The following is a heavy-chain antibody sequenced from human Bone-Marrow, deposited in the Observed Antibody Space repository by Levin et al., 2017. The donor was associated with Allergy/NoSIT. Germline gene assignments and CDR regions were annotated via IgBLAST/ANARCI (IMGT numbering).Heavy chain of an antibody. CDR2: ISSSSSTI. J-gene: IGHJ4*02. CDR3: ARDGVWFGDRRGGPYYFDY. Sequence: PGGSLRLSCAASGFTFSSYSMNWVRQAPGKGLEWVSYISSSSSTIYYADSVKGRFTISRDNAKNSLYLQMNSLRAEDTAVYYCARDGVWFGDRRGGPYYFDYWGQGTLVTVAS. CDR1: GFTFSSYS. V-gene: IGHV3-48*01. D-gene: IGHD3-10*01.